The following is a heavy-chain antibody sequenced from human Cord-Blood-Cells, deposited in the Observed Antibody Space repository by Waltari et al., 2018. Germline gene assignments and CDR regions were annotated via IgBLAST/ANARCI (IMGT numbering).Heavy chain of an antibody. CDR3: ARVGGSGLKYYFDY. Sequence: EVQLVESGGGLVQPGGSMRLSCAASGFTFISYWMSWVRQAPGKGLEWGANIKQDGSEKYYVDPVKGRFTISRDNAKNSLYLQMNSLRAEDTAVYYCARVGGSGLKYYFDYWGQGTLVTVSS. V-gene: IGHV3-7*01. J-gene: IGHJ4*02. D-gene: IGHD3-16*01. CDR2: IKQDGSEK. CDR1: GFTFISYW.